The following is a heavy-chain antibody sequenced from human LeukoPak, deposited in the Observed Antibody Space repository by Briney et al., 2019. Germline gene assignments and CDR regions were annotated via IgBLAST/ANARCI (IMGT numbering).Heavy chain of an antibody. CDR1: GYTFTSYD. J-gene: IGHJ3*02. V-gene: IGHV1-2*02. CDR3: ARTAGDFDI. D-gene: IGHD3-10*01. CDR2: INPNSGGT. Sequence: ASVKVSCKASGYTFTSYDINWVRQATGQGLEWMGWINPNSGGTDYAQKFQGRVTMTRDTSISTAYMELSRLRSDDTAVYYCARTAGDFDIWGQGTMVTVSS.